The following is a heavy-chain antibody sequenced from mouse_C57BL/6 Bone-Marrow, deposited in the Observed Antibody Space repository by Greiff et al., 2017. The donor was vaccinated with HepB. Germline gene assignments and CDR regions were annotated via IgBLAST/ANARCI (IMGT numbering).Heavy chain of an antibody. CDR3: ARITYSTVDY. J-gene: IGHJ2*01. D-gene: IGHD2-5*01. CDR2: ISSGSSTI. Sequence: EVQLVESGGGLVKPGGSLKLSCAASGFTFSDYGMHWVRQAPEKGLEWVAYISSGSSTIYYADTVKGRFTISRDNAKNTLILQRTSLKSEDTAMYYCARITYSTVDYWDQGTTLTVSS. CDR1: GFTFSDYG. V-gene: IGHV5-17*01.